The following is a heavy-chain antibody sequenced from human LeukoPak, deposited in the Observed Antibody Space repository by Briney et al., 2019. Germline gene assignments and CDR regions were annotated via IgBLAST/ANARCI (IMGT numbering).Heavy chain of an antibody. D-gene: IGHD1-1*01. Sequence: PSETLSLTCTVSGGSISSSTYYWGWIRQPPGKGLEWIGSIYYSGSTYYNPSLKSRVTVSVDTSKNQFSLNLNSVNAADTAVYYCTRTSCDTTSCSWNDYWGQGTLVTVSS. J-gene: IGHJ4*02. CDR1: GGSISSSTYY. CDR3: TRTSCDTTSCSWNDY. V-gene: IGHV4-39*07. CDR2: IYYSGST.